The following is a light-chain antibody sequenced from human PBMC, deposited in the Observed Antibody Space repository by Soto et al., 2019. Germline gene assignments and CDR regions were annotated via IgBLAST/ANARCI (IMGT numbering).Light chain of an antibody. J-gene: IGKJ1*01. Sequence: EMPRTPSPSSVSASVGDTLTITCGASQSVNTWLAWYQQKPGKAPKTLIYDASDLESGVPSRFSGSGSGTEFTLTISSLQPDDFATYYCQQYHAYSRTFGQGTRVDIK. CDR1: QSVNTW. CDR3: QQYHAYSRT. V-gene: IGKV1-5*01. CDR2: DAS.